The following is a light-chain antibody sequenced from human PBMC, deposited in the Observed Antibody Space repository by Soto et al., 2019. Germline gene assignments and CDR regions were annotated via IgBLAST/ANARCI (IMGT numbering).Light chain of an antibody. V-gene: IGKV1-39*01. J-gene: IGKJ3*01. Sequence: DIQMTQSPSSLSASVGDRVTITCRASQNIRTSLNWYQQKQGKAPKLLIYAASNLQSGVPSRISGGGSGTDFTLIISSLQPEDFATYCCHQSYTTPFTFGPGTKVDIK. CDR3: HQSYTTPFT. CDR2: AAS. CDR1: QNIRTS.